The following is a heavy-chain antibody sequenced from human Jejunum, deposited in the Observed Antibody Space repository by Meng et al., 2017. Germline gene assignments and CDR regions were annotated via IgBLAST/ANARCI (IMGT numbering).Heavy chain of an antibody. Sequence: QELLGESGGGVSQPGTSLRLSCAASGFTFRSYGMHWVRQAPGKGLEWVAVIWFDGSKTYYADSVKGRFTVSRDNSKNTLYLQMNSLRADDTAVYYCARYRSGSSDYWGLGTLVTVSS. D-gene: IGHD6-19*01. J-gene: IGHJ4*02. V-gene: IGHV3-33*01. CDR1: GFTFRSYG. CDR2: IWFDGSKT. CDR3: ARYRSGSSDY.